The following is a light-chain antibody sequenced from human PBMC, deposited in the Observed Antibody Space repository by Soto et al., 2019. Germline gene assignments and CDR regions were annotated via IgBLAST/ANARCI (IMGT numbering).Light chain of an antibody. CDR2: DTS. V-gene: IGKV3D-20*01. CDR1: QRVSGGF. Sequence: DIVLTQSPATVSLSPVERATLYFVASQRVSGGFLAWYQQKPGLAPRLILYDTSFRATGIPDRFSGSGSGTDFTLTISRLDPEDFAVYYCQQYGSSPWTFGQGTKVDI. CDR3: QQYGSSPWT. J-gene: IGKJ1*01.